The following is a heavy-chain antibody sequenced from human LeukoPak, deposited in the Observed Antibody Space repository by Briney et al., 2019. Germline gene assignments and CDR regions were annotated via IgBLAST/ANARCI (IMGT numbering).Heavy chain of an antibody. Sequence: GGSLRLSCAASGFTVNSNYMSWVRQAPGKGLECVSIIYGDGGTYYADSVKGRFIISSDNSKNTLYLQMNSLRAEDTAMYYCARGAAFDIWGQGTLVTVSS. J-gene: IGHJ3*02. CDR3: ARGAAFDI. V-gene: IGHV3-66*01. CDR1: GFTVNSNY. CDR2: IYGDGGT.